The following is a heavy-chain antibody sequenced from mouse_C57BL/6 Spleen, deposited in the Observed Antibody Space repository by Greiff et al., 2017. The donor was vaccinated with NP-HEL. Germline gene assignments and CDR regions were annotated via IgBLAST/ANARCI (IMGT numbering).Heavy chain of an antibody. CDR3: ARGDYYGSSSHYFDY. Sequence: QVQLQQPGAELVKPGASVKLSCKASGYTFTSYWMHWVKQRPGQGLEWIGMIHPNSGSTNYNEKFKSKATLTVDKSSSTAYMQLSSLTSEDSAVYYCARGDYYGSSSHYFDYWGQGTTLTVSS. D-gene: IGHD1-1*01. J-gene: IGHJ2*01. CDR1: GYTFTSYW. CDR2: IHPNSGST. V-gene: IGHV1-64*01.